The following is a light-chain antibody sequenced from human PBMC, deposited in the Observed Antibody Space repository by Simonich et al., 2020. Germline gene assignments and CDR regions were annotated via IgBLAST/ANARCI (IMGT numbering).Light chain of an antibody. CDR3: CSYAGSYTV. CDR2: DVS. V-gene: IGLV2-11*01. J-gene: IGLJ3*02. Sequence: QSALTQPRSVSGSPGQSVTISCTGTSSDVGGYNYVSWYQQHPGKAPKLMIYDVSKRPSVVPVRFSGSKSGNTASLTISGLQAEDEADYYCCSYAGSYTVFGGGTKLTVL. CDR1: SSDVGGYNY.